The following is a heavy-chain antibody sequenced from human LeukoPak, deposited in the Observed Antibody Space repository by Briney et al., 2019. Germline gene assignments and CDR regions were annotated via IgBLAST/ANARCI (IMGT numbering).Heavy chain of an antibody. J-gene: IGHJ4*02. V-gene: IGHV3-11*01. CDR2: ISSSGSTI. D-gene: IGHD2-21*01. CDR1: GFTFSDYY. Sequence: PGGSLRLSCAASGFTFSDYYMSWMRQAPGKGLESVSYISSSGSTIYYADSVKGRFTISRDNAKNSLYLQMNSLRAEDTAVYYCARDLEGDFLYYFDYWGQGTLVTVSS. CDR3: ARDLEGDFLYYFDY.